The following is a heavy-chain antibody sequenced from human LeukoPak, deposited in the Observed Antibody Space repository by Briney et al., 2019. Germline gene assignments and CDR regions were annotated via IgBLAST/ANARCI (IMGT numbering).Heavy chain of an antibody. Sequence: HSGGSLRLSCAASGFTFSSYEMNWVRQVPGKGLEWISYISSSGSTIYYADSVKGRFTISRDNAKNSLYLQMNSLRAEDTAVYYCARDKAAAAPGVFDYWGQGTLVTVSS. CDR2: ISSSGSTI. D-gene: IGHD6-13*01. J-gene: IGHJ4*02. CDR1: GFTFSSYE. CDR3: ARDKAAAAPGVFDY. V-gene: IGHV3-48*03.